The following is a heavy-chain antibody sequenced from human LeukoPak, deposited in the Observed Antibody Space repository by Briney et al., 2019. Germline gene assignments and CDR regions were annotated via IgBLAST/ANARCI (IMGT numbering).Heavy chain of an antibody. J-gene: IGHJ2*01. Sequence: GGSLRLSCAASGFTFNSYLMNWVRQAPGKGLVWVSRIDGYGTTTSYEDSVQGRFTISRDNAKNTLYLQMNSLRAEDTAVYYCARDSGADRGYFDLWGRGTLVTVSS. CDR3: ARDSGADRGYFDL. V-gene: IGHV3-74*01. CDR2: IDGYGTTT. CDR1: GFTFNSYL. D-gene: IGHD7-27*01.